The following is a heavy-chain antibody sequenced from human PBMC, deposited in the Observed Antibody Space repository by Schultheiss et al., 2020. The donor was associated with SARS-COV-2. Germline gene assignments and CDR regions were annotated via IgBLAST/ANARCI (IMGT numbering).Heavy chain of an antibody. CDR2: IYSGGST. D-gene: IGHD6-13*01. Sequence: ETLSLTCAASGFTVSSNYMSWVRQAPGKGLEWVSVIYSGGSTYYADSVKGRFTISRDNSKNTLYLQMNSLRAEDTAVYYCARRVVESAVINEYNWLDPWGQGTLVTVSS. V-gene: IGHV3-53*01. J-gene: IGHJ5*02. CDR1: GFTVSSNY. CDR3: ARRVVESAVINEYNWLDP.